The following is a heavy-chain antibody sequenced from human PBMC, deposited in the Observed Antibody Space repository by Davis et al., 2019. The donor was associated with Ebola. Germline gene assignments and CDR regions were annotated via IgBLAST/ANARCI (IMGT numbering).Heavy chain of an antibody. CDR1: GFTFSGYS. J-gene: IGHJ4*02. Sequence: PGGSLRLSCVASGFTFSGYSMNWVRQAPGKGLEWLSYISGFSSTIRYADSVKGRFTTSRDNAKNSMYLQINSLRAEDTAVYYCAKEEGMRRRWMAHFDYWGRGTQVTVSS. D-gene: IGHD5-12*01. V-gene: IGHV3-48*04. CDR3: AKEEGMRRRWMAHFDY. CDR2: ISGFSSTI.